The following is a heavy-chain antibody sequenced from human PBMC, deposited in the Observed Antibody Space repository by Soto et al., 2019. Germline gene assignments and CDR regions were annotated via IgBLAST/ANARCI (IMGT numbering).Heavy chain of an antibody. J-gene: IGHJ4*02. Sequence: QVQLVESGGGVVQPGTSLRLSCKVSGFIFRDYLIHWVRQASGKGLEWLAVLSFDGTAEYYADSTRGRFTISRDIPKSTTYLVINNVRREDTAMYYCARVATRLQSMEVLEYWGQGTLVTVPS. CDR3: ARVATRLQSMEVLEY. D-gene: IGHD2-21*02. CDR2: LSFDGTAE. V-gene: IGHV3-30*03. CDR1: GFIFRDYL.